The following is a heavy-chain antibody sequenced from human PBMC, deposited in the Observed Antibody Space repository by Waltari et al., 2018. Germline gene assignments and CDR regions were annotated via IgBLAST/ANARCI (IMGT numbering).Heavy chain of an antibody. CDR3: AKGGGGTRDGMDV. V-gene: IGHV4-31*01. CDR1: GGSMTSEYSY. J-gene: IGHJ6*02. CDR2: IANSGTP. D-gene: IGHD2-2*01. Sequence: QVQLQQSGPGLVKPSQTLTLICTVSGGSMTSEYSYWSWIRQHPGKGLEWIGLIANSGTPYYNPSLKSVVDMSIDTSKNQFSLKVNSVTAADTAVYYCAKGGGGTRDGMDVWGQGTTVTVSS.